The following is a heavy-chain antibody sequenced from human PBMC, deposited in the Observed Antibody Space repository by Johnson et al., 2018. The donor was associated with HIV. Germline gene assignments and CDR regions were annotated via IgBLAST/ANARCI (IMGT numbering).Heavy chain of an antibody. CDR1: GFTFDDYA. Sequence: VQLVESGGGLVQPGRSLRLSCAASGFTFDDYAMHWVRQVPGKGLEWVSLISWDGSSSDYGDSLRGRFTVSRDNNKNPLYLQMDSLRIEDTALYYCAKDSDSYYHGSGDAFDIWGQGTMVTVSS. CDR2: ISWDGSSS. V-gene: IGHV3-43D*03. D-gene: IGHD3-10*01. J-gene: IGHJ3*02. CDR3: AKDSDSYYHGSGDAFDI.